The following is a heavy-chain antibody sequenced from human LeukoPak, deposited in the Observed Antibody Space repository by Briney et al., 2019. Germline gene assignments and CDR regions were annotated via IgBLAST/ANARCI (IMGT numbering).Heavy chain of an antibody. J-gene: IGHJ4*02. CDR2: INHSGST. V-gene: IGHV4-34*01. CDR1: GGSFSGYY. Sequence: SETLSLTCAVYGGSFSGYYWSWIRQPPGKGLEWIGEINHSGSTNYNPPLKSRVTISVDTSKNQFSLKLSSVTAADTAVYYCARDLLSHDYGDYVGLFDYWGQGTLVTVSS. D-gene: IGHD4-17*01. CDR3: ARDLLSHDYGDYVGLFDY.